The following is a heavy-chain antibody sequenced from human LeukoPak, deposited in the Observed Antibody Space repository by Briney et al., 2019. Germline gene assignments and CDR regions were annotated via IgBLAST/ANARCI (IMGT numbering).Heavy chain of an antibody. CDR1: GGSFSGYY. CDR3: ARGYSYGYISYYYYMDV. D-gene: IGHD5-18*01. Sequence: SETLSLTCAVYGGSFSGYYCSWIRQPPGKGLQWIGEINHSGSVNYNPSLKSRVTILLDTSKNQFSLNLSSVAAADTAVYYCARGYSYGYISYYYYMDVWGKGTTVTVSS. J-gene: IGHJ6*03. V-gene: IGHV4-34*01. CDR2: INHSGSV.